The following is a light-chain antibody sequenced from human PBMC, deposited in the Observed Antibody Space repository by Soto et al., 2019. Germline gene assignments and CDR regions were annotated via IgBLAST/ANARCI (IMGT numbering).Light chain of an antibody. J-gene: IGLJ1*01. CDR2: QVS. CDR3: SSYSSSSTFYV. V-gene: IGLV2-14*01. Sequence: QSVLTQPASVSGSPGRSITISCTGTSSDIGGFYYVSWYQHHPGKDPKLMIYQVSNRPSGVSNRFSGSKSGNTASLTISGLQAEDEADYFCSSYSSSSTFYVFGAGTKVTV. CDR1: SSDIGGFYY.